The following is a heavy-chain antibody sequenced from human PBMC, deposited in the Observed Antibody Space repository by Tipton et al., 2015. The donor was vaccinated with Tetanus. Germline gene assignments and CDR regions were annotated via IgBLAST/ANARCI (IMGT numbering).Heavy chain of an antibody. D-gene: IGHD3-22*01. Sequence: SLRLSCAASGFTFSSYAMSWVRQAPGKGLEWVSAISGSGGSTYYADSVKGRFTISRDNSKNTLYLQMNSLRAEDTAVYYCAKVLDSSGYSGDFDYWGQGTLVTVSS. V-gene: IGHV3-23*01. J-gene: IGHJ4*02. CDR1: GFTFSSYA. CDR3: AKVLDSSGYSGDFDY. CDR2: ISGSGGST.